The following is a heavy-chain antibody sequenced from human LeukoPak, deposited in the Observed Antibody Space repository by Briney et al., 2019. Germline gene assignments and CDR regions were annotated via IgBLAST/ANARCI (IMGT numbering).Heavy chain of an antibody. CDR1: GGSISDGGYY. V-gene: IGHV4-31*03. Sequence: PSETLSLTCTVSGGSISDGGYYWSWIRQHPGKGLEWIGYIYDSGTTYYSPALQSRVTISVDKSYNKFSLKLRSLTAADTAVYYCARGGDRRGFDYWGQGTLVIVSS. J-gene: IGHJ4*02. CDR2: IYDSGTT. CDR3: ARGGDRRGFDY. D-gene: IGHD1-14*01.